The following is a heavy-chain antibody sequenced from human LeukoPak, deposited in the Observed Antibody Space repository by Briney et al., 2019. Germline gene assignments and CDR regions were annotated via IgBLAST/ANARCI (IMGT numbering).Heavy chain of an antibody. D-gene: IGHD3-16*01. J-gene: IGHJ5*02. V-gene: IGHV3-7*01. CDR2: IKQDGSER. CDR3: ARDSYVFDP. Sequence: GGSLRLSCTSSKFIFSSYWMSWVRQAPGKGLEWVANIKQDGSERYYVDSVKGRFTISRDNAKNSLYLQMNSLRAEDTAVYYCARDSYVFDPWGREPWSPSPQ. CDR1: KFIFSSYW.